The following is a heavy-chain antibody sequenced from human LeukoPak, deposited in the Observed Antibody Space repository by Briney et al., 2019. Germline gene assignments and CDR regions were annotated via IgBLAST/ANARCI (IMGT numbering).Heavy chain of an antibody. CDR1: GFSFKSYR. J-gene: IGHJ5*02. CDR3: ARAGTILGEVSWFDP. D-gene: IGHD3-16*01. Sequence: GGSLRLSCAASGFSFKSYRMNWVRQAPGKGLEWVANIKQDGSEKFYVDSVKGRFTISRDNAKNSLYLQMNSLRAEDMAVYYCARAGTILGEVSWFDPWGPGNPGHRLL. CDR2: IKQDGSEK. V-gene: IGHV3-7*01.